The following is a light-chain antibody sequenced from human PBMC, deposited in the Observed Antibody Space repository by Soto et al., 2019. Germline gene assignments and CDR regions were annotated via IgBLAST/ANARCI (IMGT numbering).Light chain of an antibody. V-gene: IGKV3-20*01. CDR2: AAS. CDR3: QHNDGSPRT. J-gene: IGKJ2*01. Sequence: EIVLTQSPGTLSLSLGERATLSCRASQSISNYLAWYQQKPGQSPRLLIYAASSRTTGVPDRFSGGGSATDFTLTVSRLEPEDFAVYYRQHNDGSPRTFGQGTKLEIK. CDR1: QSISNY.